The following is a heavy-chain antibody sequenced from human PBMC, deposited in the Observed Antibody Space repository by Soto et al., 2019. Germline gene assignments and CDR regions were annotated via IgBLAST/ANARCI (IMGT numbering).Heavy chain of an antibody. Sequence: QVQLVQSGAEVKKPGASVKVSCKASGYSFTDYHLHWVRQAPGQGLEWLGRINPKSGGTSTAQKFQGWVTMTRDTSINTAYMDLTRLRSDDTAVYYCARGHSTDCSNGVCSFFYNHEMDVWGQGTPITV. CDR3: ARGHSTDCSNGVCSFFYNHEMDV. D-gene: IGHD2-8*01. V-gene: IGHV1-2*04. CDR1: GYSFTDYH. J-gene: IGHJ6*02. CDR2: INPKSGGT.